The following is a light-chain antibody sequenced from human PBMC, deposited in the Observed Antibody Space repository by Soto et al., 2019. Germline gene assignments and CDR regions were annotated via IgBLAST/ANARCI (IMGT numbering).Light chain of an antibody. CDR1: QGIINY. CDR2: GAS. V-gene: IGKV1-9*01. CDR3: QQLFMYPPT. Sequence: IQLTQSPSSLSASVGDRVTITCRASQGIINYLAWYQQKPVKAPKLLIYGASTLQSGVPSRFGGSGSGTDFTLTVSSLQHEDFATYYCQQLFMYPPTFGPGTKVDIK. J-gene: IGKJ3*01.